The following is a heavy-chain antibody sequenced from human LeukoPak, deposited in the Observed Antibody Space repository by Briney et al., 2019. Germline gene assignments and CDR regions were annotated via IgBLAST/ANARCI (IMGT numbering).Heavy chain of an antibody. CDR2: ISSSSSYI. D-gene: IGHD1-26*01. CDR1: GFTFSSYS. Sequence: PGGSLRLSCAASGFTFSSYSMNWVRQAPGKGLEWVSSISSSSSYIYYADSVKGRFTISRDNAKNSLYLQMNSLRAEDTAVYYCARLRSGSYLFDYWGQGTLVTVSS. J-gene: IGHJ4*02. CDR3: ARLRSGSYLFDY. V-gene: IGHV3-21*01.